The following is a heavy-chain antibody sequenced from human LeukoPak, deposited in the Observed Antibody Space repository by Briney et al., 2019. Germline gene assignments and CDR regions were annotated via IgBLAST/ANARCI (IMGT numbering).Heavy chain of an antibody. CDR2: INHYGST. V-gene: IGHV4-34*01. J-gene: IGHJ4*02. D-gene: IGHD5-18*01. CDR1: GGTFSGYY. Sequence: AETLSLTCAAYGGTFSGYYWHWIRQPPGKGLEWIGEINHYGSTKYSPSLKSRVTISGDTSKNQFSLRLNSVTAADTAVYYCARAYGAHQTFHSYHFFDFWGRGTLVTVSS. CDR3: ARAYGAHQTFHSYHFFDF.